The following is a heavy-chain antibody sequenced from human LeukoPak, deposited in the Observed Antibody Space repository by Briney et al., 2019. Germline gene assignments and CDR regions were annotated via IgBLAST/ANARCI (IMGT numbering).Heavy chain of an antibody. Sequence: PGGSLRLSCAASGFTFSAYGLHWVRQPPGRGLEWVATISFDGNYRNYADSVKGRFTISRDNSKNTVHLQMNSLRAEDTAIYYCAKDRGGYTYYPFLSYFFDYWGPGTLVTVSS. CDR3: AKDRGGYTYYPFLSYFFDY. V-gene: IGHV3-30*18. J-gene: IGHJ4*02. CDR1: GFTFSAYG. CDR2: ISFDGNYR. D-gene: IGHD5-12*01.